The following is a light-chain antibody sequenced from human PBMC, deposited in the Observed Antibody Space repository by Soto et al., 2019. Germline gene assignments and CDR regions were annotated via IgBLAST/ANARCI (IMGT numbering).Light chain of an antibody. CDR2: EAS. V-gene: IGKV1-27*01. CDR3: QNFASAPQT. J-gene: IGKJ1*01. CDR1: QGIRHY. Sequence: DIQMTQSPSSLSASVGDRVTITCRASQGIRHYLAWYQQKPGKVPKLLIYEASNLQSGVPSRFRGGGSGTEFTLTLSSLQPEDVATYYCQNFASAPQTFGQGTKVEIK.